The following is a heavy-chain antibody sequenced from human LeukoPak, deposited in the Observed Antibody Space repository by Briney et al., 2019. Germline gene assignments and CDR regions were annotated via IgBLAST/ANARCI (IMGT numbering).Heavy chain of an antibody. V-gene: IGHV4-31*03. J-gene: IGHJ5*02. CDR1: GGSISSGGYY. Sequence: SSETLSLTCTVSGGSISSGGYYWSWIRQHPGKGLEWIGYIYYGGSTYYNPSLKSRVTISVDTSKNQFSLKLSSVTAADTAVYYCARRLGYSSGYGHPNWFDPWGQGTLVTVSS. CDR3: ARRLGYSSGYGHPNWFDP. D-gene: IGHD6-19*01. CDR2: IYYGGST.